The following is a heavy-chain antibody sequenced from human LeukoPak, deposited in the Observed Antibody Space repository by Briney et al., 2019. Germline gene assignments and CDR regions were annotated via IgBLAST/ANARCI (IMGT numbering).Heavy chain of an antibody. J-gene: IGHJ4*02. Sequence: ASVKVSCKASGYTFTGYYMHWVRQAPGQGLEWTGWINPNSGGTNYAQKFQGRVTMTRDTSISTAYMELSRLRSDDTAVHYCAREEIVVPAASGDYWGQGTLVTVSS. CDR3: AREEIVVPAASGDY. V-gene: IGHV1-2*02. D-gene: IGHD2-2*01. CDR1: GYTFTGYY. CDR2: INPNSGGT.